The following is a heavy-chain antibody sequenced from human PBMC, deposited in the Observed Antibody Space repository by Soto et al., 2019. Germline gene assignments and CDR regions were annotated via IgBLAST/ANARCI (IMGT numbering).Heavy chain of an antibody. V-gene: IGHV4-61*01. CDR1: GGSVSSGSYY. D-gene: IGHD3-22*01. CDR2: IYYSGST. J-gene: IGHJ4*02. Sequence: QVQLQESGPGLVKPSETLSLTCTVSGGSVSSGSYYWSWIRQPPGKGLEWIGYIYYSGSTNYNPSLKSRVTISVDTSKNQFSLKLSSVTAADTAVYYCARSDSGYPRTLDYWGQGTLVTVSS. CDR3: ARSDSGYPRTLDY.